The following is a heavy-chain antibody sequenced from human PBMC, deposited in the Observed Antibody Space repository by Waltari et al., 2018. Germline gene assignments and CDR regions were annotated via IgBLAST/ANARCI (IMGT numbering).Heavy chain of an antibody. CDR1: GFSFSSYG. CDR3: ARTSSPTMFGVVLDY. D-gene: IGHD3-3*01. V-gene: IGHV3-21*01. CDR2: ITAGSSYI. J-gene: IGHJ4*02. Sequence: EVQLVESGGGLVKPAASLRLSCPASGFSFSSYGMNWVRQAPGKGLEWVSSITAGSSYIDSADPVKGRFTISRDNAENSLYLQMTGLRAEDTAIYYCARTSSPTMFGVVLDYWGQGALVTVSS.